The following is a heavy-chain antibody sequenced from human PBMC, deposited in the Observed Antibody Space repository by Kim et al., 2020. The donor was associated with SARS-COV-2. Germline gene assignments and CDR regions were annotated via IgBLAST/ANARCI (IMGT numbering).Heavy chain of an antibody. J-gene: IGHJ4*02. Sequence: YTPSLKSRVTISVDTSKNQFSLKLSSVTAADTAVYYCAIAWDPAAYYFDYWGQGTLVTVSS. D-gene: IGHD1-26*01. V-gene: IGHV4-39*07. CDR3: AIAWDPAAYYFDY.